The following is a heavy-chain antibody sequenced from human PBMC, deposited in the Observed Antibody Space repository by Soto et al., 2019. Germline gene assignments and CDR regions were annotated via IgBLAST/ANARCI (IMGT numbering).Heavy chain of an antibody. J-gene: IGHJ6*02. V-gene: IGHV3-21*01. CDR3: AKEYTAWPLAYGLDV. CDR1: GFTFSTYS. Sequence: PGETLTLTCVGSGFTFSTYSINWVRQAPGKGLEWVSSISRSSNIYYADSVKGRVTISRDNARNSVSLQLNSLSAADTAVYYCAKEYTAWPLAYGLDVWGQGTTVTVSS. D-gene: IGHD2-2*02. CDR2: ISRSSNI.